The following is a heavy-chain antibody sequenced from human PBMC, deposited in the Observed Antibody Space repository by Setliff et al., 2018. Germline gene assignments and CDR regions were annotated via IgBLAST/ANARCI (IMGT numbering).Heavy chain of an antibody. CDR2: LNHSGST. Sequence: PSETLSLTCAVYGGSFSGYYWSWIRQPPGKGLEWIGELNHSGSTNSNPSLKSRCTISVDTSKNQFSLKLSSVTAADTAVYYCARDRITIFGVVIPFDYWGQGTLVTVSS. V-gene: IGHV4-34*01. CDR3: ARDRITIFGVVIPFDY. D-gene: IGHD3-3*01. J-gene: IGHJ4*02. CDR1: GGSFSGYY.